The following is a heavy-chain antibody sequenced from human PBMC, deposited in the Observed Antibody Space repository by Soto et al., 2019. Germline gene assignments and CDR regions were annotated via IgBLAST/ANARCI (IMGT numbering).Heavy chain of an antibody. CDR3: AAFSLAFDY. CDR1: GFIFSSYA. J-gene: IGHJ4*02. Sequence: QVQVVESGGGVVQPGRSLRLSCAGSGFIFSSYAMHWVRQAPGKGLEWLALISYGGTTKYYADSVKGRFTISRDNSNSTLFLQLNSLRTDDTAVYYCAAFSLAFDYWGQGTLVIVSS. V-gene: IGHV3-30-3*01. CDR2: ISYGGTTK.